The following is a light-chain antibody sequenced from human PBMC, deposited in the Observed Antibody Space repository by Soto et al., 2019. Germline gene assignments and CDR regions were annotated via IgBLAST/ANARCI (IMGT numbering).Light chain of an antibody. CDR1: SSNIGANP. V-gene: IGLV1-44*01. Sequence: QYVLSQPPSASGTPGQRVTISCSGSSSNIGANPVNWYQQLPGTAPKLLIYNNDQRPSGVPDRFSASKSGTSASLAISGLRSEYEADYYCEAWIDSLYGALFGGGTKLTVL. CDR3: EAWIDSLYGAL. CDR2: NND. J-gene: IGLJ2*01.